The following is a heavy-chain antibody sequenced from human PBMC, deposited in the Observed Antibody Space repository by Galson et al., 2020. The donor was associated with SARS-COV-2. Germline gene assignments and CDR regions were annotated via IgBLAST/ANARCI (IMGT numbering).Heavy chain of an antibody. CDR1: GDSITSDHYC. V-gene: IGHV4-61*02. D-gene: IGHD3-10*01. J-gene: IGHJ4*02. Sequence: SQTLSLTCPVSGDSITSDHYCWGWVRQPAGKGLEWIGRIYTGGSTNYSPSLQNRVTISVDTSKNQFSLKLSSVTAADTAVYYCAREDRYYHGSRTFYSFFDFWGQGTLVTVSS. CDR2: IYTGGST. CDR3: AREDRYYHGSRTFYSFFDF.